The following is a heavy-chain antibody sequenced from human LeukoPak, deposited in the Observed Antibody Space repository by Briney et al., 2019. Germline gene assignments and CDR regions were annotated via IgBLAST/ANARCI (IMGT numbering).Heavy chain of an antibody. Sequence: SETLSLTYAVYGGSFSGYYWSWIRQSPGKGLEWIGEINDIGNTNYDPSLRSRVTISVDTSKNQFSLSLTSATAADTAVYFCARLGSVGYYNYQYMDIWGNGTTVTVSS. CDR2: INDIGNT. V-gene: IGHV4-34*01. CDR3: ARLGSVGYYNYQYMDI. CDR1: GGSFSGYY. D-gene: IGHD3-10*01. J-gene: IGHJ6*03.